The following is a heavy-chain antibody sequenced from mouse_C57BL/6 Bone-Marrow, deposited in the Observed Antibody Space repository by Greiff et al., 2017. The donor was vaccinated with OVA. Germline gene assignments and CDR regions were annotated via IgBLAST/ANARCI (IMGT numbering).Heavy chain of an antibody. CDR2: IYPRSGNT. V-gene: IGHV1-81*01. CDR3: ARFYYDYDYAMDY. CDR1: GYTFTSYG. D-gene: IGHD2-4*01. Sequence: QVQLKQSGAELARPGASVKLSCKASGYTFTSYGISWVKQRTGQGLEWIGEIYPRSGNTYYNEKFMGKATLTADKSSSTAYMELRSLTAEDSAVYFGARFYYDYDYAMDYWGQGTSVTVSS. J-gene: IGHJ4*01.